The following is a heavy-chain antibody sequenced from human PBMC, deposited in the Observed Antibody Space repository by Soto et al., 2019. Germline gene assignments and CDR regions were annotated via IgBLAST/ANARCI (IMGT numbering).Heavy chain of an antibody. V-gene: IGHV4-39*01. CDR2: IYYSGST. Sequence: ASETLSLTCTVSGGSISSSSYYWGWILQPPGKGLEWIGSIYYSGSTYYNPSLKSRVTISVDTSKNQFSLKLSSVTAADTAVYYCASELYDSSGYYPREIDYWGQGTLVTVSS. D-gene: IGHD3-22*01. J-gene: IGHJ4*02. CDR1: GGSISSSSYY. CDR3: ASELYDSSGYYPREIDY.